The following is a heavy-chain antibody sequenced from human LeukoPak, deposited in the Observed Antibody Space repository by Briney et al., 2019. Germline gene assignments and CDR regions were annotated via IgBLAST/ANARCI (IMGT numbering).Heavy chain of an antibody. CDR2: IHQGGTT. D-gene: IGHD6-13*01. CDR3: ARASAGPYWYFDL. J-gene: IGHJ2*01. Sequence: TSETLSLTCAVSSDSIITNDWWNWVRQSPGKGLEWIGEIHQGGTTHYSPSLKSRITMSMDKSKNQFSLQLNSVTPEDTAMYYCARASAGPYWYFDLWGRGTLVTVSS. CDR1: SDSIITNDW. V-gene: IGHV4-4*02.